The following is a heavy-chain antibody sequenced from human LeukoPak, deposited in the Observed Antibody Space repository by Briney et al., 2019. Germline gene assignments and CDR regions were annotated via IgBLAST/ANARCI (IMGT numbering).Heavy chain of an antibody. Sequence: SSETLSLTCTVSGGSISIYYWSWIRQPAENGLEWIGRIYTSGSTNYNPSLKSRVTMSVDTSKNQFSLKLSSVTAADTAVYYCAMYSSGWYFGAFDIWGQGTMVTVSS. CDR3: AMYSSGWYFGAFDI. CDR2: IYTSGST. J-gene: IGHJ3*02. V-gene: IGHV4-4*07. CDR1: GGSISIYY. D-gene: IGHD6-19*01.